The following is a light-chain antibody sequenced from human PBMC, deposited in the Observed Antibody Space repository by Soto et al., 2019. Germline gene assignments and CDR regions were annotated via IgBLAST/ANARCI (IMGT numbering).Light chain of an antibody. CDR3: QQRTCRPLT. V-gene: IGKV3-11*01. J-gene: IGKJ4*02. CDR1: QSIGSY. CDR2: DAS. Sequence: IVCRLSSAKLSVSLGERATLSCRASQSIGSYLAWYQHKLGQPPRLLIYDASNRATGIPVRFSGSGSGTDFTLTISSLEPEDFAVYFCQQRTCRPLTFGGGTKVDIK.